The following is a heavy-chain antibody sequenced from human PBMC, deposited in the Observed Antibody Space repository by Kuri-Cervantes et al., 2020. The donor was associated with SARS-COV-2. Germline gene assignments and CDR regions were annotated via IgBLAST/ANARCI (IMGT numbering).Heavy chain of an antibody. CDR2: ISAYNGNT. Sequence: AAVKVSCKASGYTFTSYGISWVRQAPGQGLEWMGWISAYNGNTNYAQKLQGRVTMTTDISTSTAYMELRSPRSDDTAVYYCAREIERGTVVIAYMGYFDYWGQGTLVTVSS. V-gene: IGHV1-18*01. CDR3: AREIERGTVVIAYMGYFDY. J-gene: IGHJ4*02. D-gene: IGHD4-23*01. CDR1: GYTFTSYG.